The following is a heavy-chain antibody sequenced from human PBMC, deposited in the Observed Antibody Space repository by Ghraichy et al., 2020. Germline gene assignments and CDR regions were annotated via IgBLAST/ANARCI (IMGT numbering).Heavy chain of an antibody. V-gene: IGHV4-61*01. CDR2: IYYSGST. Sequence: SETLSLTCTVSGGSVSSGSYYWSWIRQPPGKGLEWIGYIYYSGSTNYNPSLKSRVTISVDTSKNQFSLKLSSVTAADTAVYYCARGKRGGYSYGYPTDAFDFWGQGTMVTVSS. J-gene: IGHJ3*01. CDR1: GGSVSSGSYY. D-gene: IGHD5-18*01. CDR3: ARGKRGGYSYGYPTDAFDF.